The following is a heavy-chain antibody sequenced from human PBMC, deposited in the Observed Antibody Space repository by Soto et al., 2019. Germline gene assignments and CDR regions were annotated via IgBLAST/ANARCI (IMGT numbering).Heavy chain of an antibody. Sequence: EVQLVESGGGLVQPGGSLRLSCAASGLTFSSYEMNWVRQAPGKGLVWVSYIGSSGSTTFYADSVKGRFTISRDNAKNSLFLQMNSLRAEDTAIYYCAKDRSLVRGPMPYWGQGTLVTVSS. CDR2: IGSSGSTT. J-gene: IGHJ4*02. CDR1: GLTFSSYE. V-gene: IGHV3-48*03. CDR3: AKDRSLVRGPMPY. D-gene: IGHD3-10*01.